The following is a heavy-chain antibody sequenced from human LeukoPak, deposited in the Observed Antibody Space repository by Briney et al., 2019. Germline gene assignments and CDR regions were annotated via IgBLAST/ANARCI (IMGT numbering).Heavy chain of an antibody. CDR2: LYTSGNT. D-gene: IGHD2-2*01. Sequence: SETLSLTCTVSGDSISSGSDYWSWIRQPAGKGLEWIGRLYTSGNTNYNPSLKSRVTISVDSSKNHFSLNLSSVTAADTAVYYCARESSSTWGWVDPWGQGTQVTVSS. V-gene: IGHV4-61*02. CDR3: ARESSSTWGWVDP. J-gene: IGHJ5*02. CDR1: GDSISSGSDY.